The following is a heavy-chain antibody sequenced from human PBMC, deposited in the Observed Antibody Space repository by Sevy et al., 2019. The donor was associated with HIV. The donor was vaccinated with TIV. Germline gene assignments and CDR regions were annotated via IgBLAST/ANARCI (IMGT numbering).Heavy chain of an antibody. CDR3: ARGGIVGATFPSDAFDI. CDR2: IGTAGDT. D-gene: IGHD1-26*01. Sequence: GGSLRLSCAASGFTFSSYDMHWVRQATGKGLEWVSAIGTAGDTYYPGSVKGRFTISRENAKNSWYLQMNSLRAGDTAVYYCARGGIVGATFPSDAFDIWGQGTMVTVSS. V-gene: IGHV3-13*01. J-gene: IGHJ3*02. CDR1: GFTFSSYD.